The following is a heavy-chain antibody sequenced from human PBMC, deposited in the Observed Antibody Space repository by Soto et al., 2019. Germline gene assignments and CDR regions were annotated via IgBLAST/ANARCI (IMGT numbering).Heavy chain of an antibody. V-gene: IGHV1-2*02. D-gene: IGHD6-6*01. CDR2: IDPTSGDT. J-gene: IGHJ4*02. CDR3: ARGTPTYSGSSDDDF. Sequence: ASVKVSCKASGYTFTGYYMHWVRQAPGQGLEWMGWIDPTSGDTNYAQRFQGRVTMTRDTSINTAYMELSGLTSDDTAVFYCARGTPTYSGSSDDDFWGQGTLVTVSS. CDR1: GYTFTGYY.